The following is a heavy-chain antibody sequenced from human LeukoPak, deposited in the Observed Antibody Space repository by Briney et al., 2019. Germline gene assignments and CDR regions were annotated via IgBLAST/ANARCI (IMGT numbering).Heavy chain of an antibody. V-gene: IGHV3-21*01. D-gene: IGHD1-26*01. CDR2: ISTSSIYI. Sequence: GGSLRLSCAASGFTFSSYYMNWVRQAPGKGLEWVSSISTSSIYIYYADSVKGRFTISRDNTKNSLYLQMNSLRAEDTAVYYCARGKWEPLDYWGQGTLVTVSS. CDR1: GFTFSSYY. CDR3: ARGKWEPLDY. J-gene: IGHJ4*02.